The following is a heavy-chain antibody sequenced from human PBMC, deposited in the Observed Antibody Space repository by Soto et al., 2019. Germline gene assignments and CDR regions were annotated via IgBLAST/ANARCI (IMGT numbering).Heavy chain of an antibody. CDR1: GYTFTSYA. CDR3: ARVIAAAADFDY. J-gene: IGHJ4*02. D-gene: IGHD6-13*01. Sequence: SVNVSCKASGYTFTSYAMHWMCQAPGQRLEWMGWINAGNGNTNYAQKLQGRVTMTTDTSTSTAYMELRSLRSDDTAVYYCARVIAAAADFDYWGQGTLVTVSS. V-gene: IGHV1-3*01. CDR2: INAGNGNT.